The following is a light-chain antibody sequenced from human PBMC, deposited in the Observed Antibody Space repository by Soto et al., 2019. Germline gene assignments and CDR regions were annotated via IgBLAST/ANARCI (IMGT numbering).Light chain of an antibody. CDR3: SSYTASDTLV. J-gene: IGLJ1*01. CDR2: EVT. V-gene: IGLV2-14*01. CDR1: SSDVGGYNF. Sequence: QSALTQPASVSGSPGQSITISCIGTSSDVGGYNFVSWYQQHPGKAPKLMIYEVTNRPAGVSNRFSGSKSGNTASLTISGLQAEDEADYYCSSYTASDTLVFGTGTKLTV.